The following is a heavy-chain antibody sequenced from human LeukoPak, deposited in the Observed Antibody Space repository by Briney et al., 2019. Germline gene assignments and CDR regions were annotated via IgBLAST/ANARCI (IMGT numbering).Heavy chain of an antibody. Sequence: ASVKVSCKASGYTFTGYYMHWVRQAPGQGLEWMGWINPNSGGTNYAQKFQGWVTMTRDTSISTAYMELSRLRSDDTAAYYCARDGPGSYDSYYFDYWGQGTLVTVSS. CDR3: ARDGPGSYDSYYFDY. J-gene: IGHJ4*02. CDR2: INPNSGGT. V-gene: IGHV1-2*04. D-gene: IGHD3-10*01. CDR1: GYTFTGYY.